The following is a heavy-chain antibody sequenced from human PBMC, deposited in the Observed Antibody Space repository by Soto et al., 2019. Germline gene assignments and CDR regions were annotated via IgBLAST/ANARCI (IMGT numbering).Heavy chain of an antibody. Sequence: QVQLQQWGAGLLKPSETLSLTCAVYGGSFSGYYWSWIRQPPGKGLEWIGEINHSGSTNYNPSLRSRXXIXVXXSKNQFSLKLSSVTAADTAVYYCARYDYGGIYFDCWGQGTLVTVSS. V-gene: IGHV4-34*01. CDR1: GGSFSGYY. J-gene: IGHJ4*02. CDR3: ARYDYGGIYFDC. CDR2: INHSGST. D-gene: IGHD4-17*01.